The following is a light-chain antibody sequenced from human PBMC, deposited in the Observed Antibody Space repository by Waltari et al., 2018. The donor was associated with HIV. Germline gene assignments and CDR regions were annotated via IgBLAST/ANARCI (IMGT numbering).Light chain of an antibody. J-gene: IGLJ3*02. CDR2: EVT. Sequence: QSALTQPPSASGSLGQSVTISCTCSSSAIGAYASLSWFHQHPRSATKRLLYEVTRRPTIVSGRFSGSRSGSTAFLTVAGLQPDDEATYFCSSYGDSLRVLFGGGTNVTVL. CDR3: SSYGDSLRVL. CDR1: SSAIGAYAS. V-gene: IGLV2-8*01.